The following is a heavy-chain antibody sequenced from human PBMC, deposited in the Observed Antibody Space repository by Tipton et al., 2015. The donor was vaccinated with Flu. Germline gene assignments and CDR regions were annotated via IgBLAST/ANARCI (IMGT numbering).Heavy chain of an antibody. CDR3: ARGSGSGTYVIFEY. D-gene: IGHD3-10*01. J-gene: IGHJ4*02. CDR2: IYSSGST. V-gene: IGHV4-4*07. CDR1: GGSINSYY. Sequence: GLVKPSETLSLTCTVSGGSINSYYWSWIRQSAGKGLEWIGRIYSSGSTKYNSSLKSRVTMSVDTSKNQFTLKLSSVTAADTAVYYCARGSGSGTYVIFEYWGQGTLVTVPS.